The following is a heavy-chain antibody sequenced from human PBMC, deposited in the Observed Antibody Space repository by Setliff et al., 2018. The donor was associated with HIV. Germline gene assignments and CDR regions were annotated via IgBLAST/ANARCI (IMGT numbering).Heavy chain of an antibody. Sequence: PGGSLRLSCAASGFTFSSYWMHWVRQAPGKGLVRVSRVNRDGRSTTYADSAKGRFPISRDNAKNTLYLQMNSLRVEDTAVFYCARGGGSYDYWYFDLWGRGTLVTVSS. D-gene: IGHD1-26*01. CDR3: ARGGGSYDYWYFDL. J-gene: IGHJ2*01. V-gene: IGHV3-74*01. CDR1: GFTFSSYW. CDR2: VNRDGRST.